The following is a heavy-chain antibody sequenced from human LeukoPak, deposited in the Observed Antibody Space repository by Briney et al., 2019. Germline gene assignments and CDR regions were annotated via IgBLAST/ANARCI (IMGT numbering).Heavy chain of an antibody. V-gene: IGHV1-2*02. D-gene: IGHD5-24*01. Sequence: ASVKVSCKASGYTFTSYAIHWVRQAPGQGLEWMGWITPSGGTNYPQKFQGRVAITWDTSITTAYMDLSKLTSDDTAVYYCARDRYGDGFAHLDYWGQGALVTVSS. CDR2: ITPSGGT. J-gene: IGHJ4*02. CDR1: GYTFTSYA. CDR3: ARDRYGDGFAHLDY.